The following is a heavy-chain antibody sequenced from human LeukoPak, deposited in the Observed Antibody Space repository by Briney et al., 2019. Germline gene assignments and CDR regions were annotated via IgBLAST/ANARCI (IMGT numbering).Heavy chain of an antibody. J-gene: IGHJ4*02. CDR2: IYYSGST. V-gene: IGHV4-59*08. CDR3: ARRARGSYGHYFDY. D-gene: IGHD5-18*01. Sequence: PSETLSLTCTVAGGSISSYYWSWIRQPPGKGLEWLGYIYYSGSTNYSPSLKSRVTISVDTSKNQFSLTLSSVTAADTAGYYCARRARGSYGHYFDYWGQGTLVTVSS. CDR1: GGSISSYY.